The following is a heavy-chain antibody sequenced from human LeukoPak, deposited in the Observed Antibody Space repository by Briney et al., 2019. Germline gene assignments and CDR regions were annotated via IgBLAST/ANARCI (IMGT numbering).Heavy chain of an antibody. V-gene: IGHV3-7*01. D-gene: IGHD3-9*01. CDR2: IKQDGSEK. CDR3: ARLDYYDILTGYSL. CDR1: GLTFSGYW. Sequence: GGSLRLSCAASGLTFSGYWMSWVRQAPGKGLEWVANIKQDGSEKYYVDSVKGRFTISRDNAKNSLYLQMNSLRAEDTAVYYCARLDYYDILTGYSLWGQGTLVTVSS. J-gene: IGHJ4*02.